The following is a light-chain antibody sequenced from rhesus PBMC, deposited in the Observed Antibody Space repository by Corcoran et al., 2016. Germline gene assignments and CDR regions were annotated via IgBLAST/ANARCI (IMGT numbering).Light chain of an antibody. Sequence: DIKMTQSPSSLSASVGDKVTITCRASQSISNALAWYQQKPGKAPKLLIYAASTLQSGVPSVFSGSGSGTDFTLTIRSLQLEDFAVYYCQQRNSYPFTFGPGTKLDIK. CDR3: QQRNSYPFT. V-gene: IGKV1-33*01. CDR1: QSISNA. J-gene: IGKJ3*01. CDR2: AAS.